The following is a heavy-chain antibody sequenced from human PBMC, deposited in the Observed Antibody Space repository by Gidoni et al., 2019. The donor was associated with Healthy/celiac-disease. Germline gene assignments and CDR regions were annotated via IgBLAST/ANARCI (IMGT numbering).Heavy chain of an antibody. V-gene: IGHV3-23*01. CDR1: GFTFSSYA. Sequence: EVQLLESGGGLVQPGGSLRLSCAASGFTFSSYAMSWVRQAPGKGLEWVSAIGGSGGSTYYADSVKGRFTISRDNSTKTLYLQMNSLRAEDTAVYYCAKSGDSSNYRFDYWGQGTLVTVSS. D-gene: IGHD4-4*01. CDR2: IGGSGGST. J-gene: IGHJ4*02. CDR3: AKSGDSSNYRFDY.